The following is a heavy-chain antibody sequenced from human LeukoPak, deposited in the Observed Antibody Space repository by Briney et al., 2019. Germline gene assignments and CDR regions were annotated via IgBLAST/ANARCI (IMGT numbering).Heavy chain of an antibody. D-gene: IGHD3-22*01. CDR3: ARNGGHYYDSSTYYPFDY. Sequence: SETLSLTCTVSGGPISSSSYYWGWIRQPPGKGLEWIGSIYYSGTTNYNPSLKSRVTISVDMSKNQFSLKLSSVTAADTAVYYCARNGGHYYDSSTYYPFDYWGQGTLVTVSS. J-gene: IGHJ4*02. CDR2: IYYSGTT. CDR1: GGPISSSSYY. V-gene: IGHV4-39*07.